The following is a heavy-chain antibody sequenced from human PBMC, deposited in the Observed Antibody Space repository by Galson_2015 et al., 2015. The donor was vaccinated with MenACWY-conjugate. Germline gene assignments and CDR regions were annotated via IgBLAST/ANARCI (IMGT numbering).Heavy chain of an antibody. Sequence: SVKVSCKASGYTFTSYGISWVRQAPGQGLEWMGWISAYNGNTNYAQKLQGRVTMTTDTSTSTAYMELRSLRSDDTAVYYCARELMVRGVIRIHYYYYYGMDVWGQGTTVTVSS. CDR3: ARELMVRGVIRIHYYYYYGMDV. CDR2: ISAYNGNT. D-gene: IGHD3-10*01. J-gene: IGHJ6*02. V-gene: IGHV1-18*01. CDR1: GYTFTSYG.